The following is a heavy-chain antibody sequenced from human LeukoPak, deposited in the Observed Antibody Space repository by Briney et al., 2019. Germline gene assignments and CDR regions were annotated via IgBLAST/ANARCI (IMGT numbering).Heavy chain of an antibody. D-gene: IGHD6-13*01. CDR1: GFTFSSSA. CDR3: AKYASSWFYYFDY. Sequence: GGSLRLSCAASGFTFSSSAMSWVRQAPGKGLEWVSAISNNGGYTYYADSVQGRFTISRDNSKNTLFLQMNSLRADDTAVYYCAKYASSWFYYFDYWGQGTPVTVSS. J-gene: IGHJ4*02. V-gene: IGHV3-23*01. CDR2: ISNNGGYT.